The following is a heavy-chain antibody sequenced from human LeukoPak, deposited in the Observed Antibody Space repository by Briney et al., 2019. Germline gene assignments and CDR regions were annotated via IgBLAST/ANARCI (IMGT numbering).Heavy chain of an antibody. D-gene: IGHD6-13*01. V-gene: IGHV4-59*12. CDR1: GGSISSYY. J-gene: IGHJ4*02. CDR2: IYYSGST. CDR3: LCRMYSSSWTTDY. Sequence: SETLSLTCTVSGGSISSYYWSWIRQPPGKGLEWIGYIYYSGSTNYNPSLKSRVTISVDTSKNQFSLKLSSVTAADTAVYYCLCRMYSSSWTTDYWGQGTLVTVSS.